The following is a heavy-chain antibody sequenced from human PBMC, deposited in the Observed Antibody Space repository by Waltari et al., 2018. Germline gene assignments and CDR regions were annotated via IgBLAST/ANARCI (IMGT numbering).Heavy chain of an antibody. J-gene: IGHJ4*02. D-gene: IGHD3-10*01. CDR2: IRYDGSNK. CDR1: GFTFSSYG. CDR3: STMVQGVNPIDY. V-gene: IGHV3-30*02. Sequence: QVQLVESGGGVVQPGGSLRLSCAASGFTFSSYGMHWVRQAPGKGLEWVAFIRYDGSNKYYADSVKGRFTISRDNSKNTLYLQMNSLRAEDTAVYYASTMVQGVNPIDYWGQGTLVTVSS.